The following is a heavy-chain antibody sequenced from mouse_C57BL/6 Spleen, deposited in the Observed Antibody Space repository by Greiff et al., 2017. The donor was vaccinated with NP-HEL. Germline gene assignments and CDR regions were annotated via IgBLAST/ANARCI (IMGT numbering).Heavy chain of an antibody. CDR2: IDPENGDT. V-gene: IGHV14-4*01. Sequence: VHVKQSGAELVRPGASVKLSCTASGFNIKDDYMHWVKQRPEQGLEWIGWIDPENGDTEYASKFQGKATITADTSSNTAYLQLSSLTSEDTAVYYCTRGTTVVESPFAYWGQGTLVTVSA. CDR1: GFNIKDDY. CDR3: TRGTTVVESPFAY. J-gene: IGHJ3*01. D-gene: IGHD1-1*01.